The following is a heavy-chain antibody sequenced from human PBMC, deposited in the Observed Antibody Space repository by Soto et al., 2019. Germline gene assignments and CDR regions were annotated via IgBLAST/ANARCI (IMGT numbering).Heavy chain of an antibody. CDR3: ATSYVSGDRAFDL. D-gene: IGHD3-16*01. V-gene: IGHV1-69*04. J-gene: IGHJ4*02. CDR2: VNPILSMS. Sequence: QVQLVQSGAEVKRPGSSVQVSCKASGDTFNFYSINWVRQAPGLGLEWMGRVNPILSMSNYAQRFQGRVTMTADKSTITAYIALSGLRSGDAATYYSATSYVSGDRAFDLWGKGARVTVSS. CDR1: GDTFNFYS.